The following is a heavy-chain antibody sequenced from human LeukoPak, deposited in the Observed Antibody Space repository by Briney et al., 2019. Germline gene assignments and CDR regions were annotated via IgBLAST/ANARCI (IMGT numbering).Heavy chain of an antibody. CDR1: GYTFTSYD. Sequence: ASVTLSFTASGYTFTSYDINWVRQATGQGLEWMGWMNPNSGNTGYAQKFQGRVTMTRNPSISTAYMELSTLRAEDTAVYYCARGPPPYCSGDSCYSFEYLHHWGQGAIASVCS. D-gene: IGHD2-15*01. CDR3: ARGPPPYCSGDSCYSFEYLHH. J-gene: IGHJ1*01. V-gene: IGHV1-8*01. CDR2: MNPNSGNT.